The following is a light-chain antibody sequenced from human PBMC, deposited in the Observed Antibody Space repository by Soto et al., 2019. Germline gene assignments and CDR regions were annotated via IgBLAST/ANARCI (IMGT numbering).Light chain of an antibody. Sequence: DIQLTQSPSFLSASVGDRVTITCRASQGISSDLAWYQQKPGKAPKLLIYAASTLQSGVPSRFSGSGSGTEFTLTISSLQPEDFATYYCQQLNSYPPSTFGPGTKVDIK. V-gene: IGKV1-9*01. J-gene: IGKJ3*01. CDR1: QGISSD. CDR3: QQLNSYPPST. CDR2: AAS.